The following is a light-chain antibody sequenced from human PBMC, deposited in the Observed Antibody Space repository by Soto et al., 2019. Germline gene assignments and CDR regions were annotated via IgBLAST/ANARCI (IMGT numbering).Light chain of an antibody. J-gene: IGKJ1*01. CDR2: DTS. Sequence: DLQLTQSPSTLSASVGDRVTITCRASQTISSWLAWYQQKPGKAPNLLIYDTSNLESGVPSRFSVSGSGTEFTLTISSLKPDDFATYYCQYYNDYCWTFGQGTKVEIK. CDR1: QTISSW. CDR3: QYYNDYCWT. V-gene: IGKV1-5*03.